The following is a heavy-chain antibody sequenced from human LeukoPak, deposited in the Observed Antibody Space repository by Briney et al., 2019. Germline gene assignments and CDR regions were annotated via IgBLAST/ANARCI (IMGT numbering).Heavy chain of an antibody. CDR2: ISGSSSYI. CDR1: GFTFSSYS. D-gene: IGHD3-10*01. Sequence: GGSLRLSCAASGFTFSSYSMNWVRQAPGKGLEWVSSISGSSSYIYYADSVKGRFTISRDNAKNSLYLQMNSLRAEDTAVYYCARVRGSFYFDYWGQGALVTVSS. J-gene: IGHJ4*02. CDR3: ARVRGSFYFDY. V-gene: IGHV3-21*01.